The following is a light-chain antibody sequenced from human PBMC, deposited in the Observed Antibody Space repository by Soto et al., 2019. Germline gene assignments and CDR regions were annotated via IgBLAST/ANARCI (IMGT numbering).Light chain of an antibody. CDR2: EVT. CDR1: SSDFGGYNF. CDR3: SSYTSSNTPYV. Sequence: QSVLTQPASVSGSPGQSITISCTGSSSDFGGYNFVSWYQHHPGKAPKLILYEVTTRPSGVSSRFSGSKSVNTASLTISGLQADDEANYYCSSYTSSNTPYVFGTGTKVTVL. V-gene: IGLV2-14*01. J-gene: IGLJ1*01.